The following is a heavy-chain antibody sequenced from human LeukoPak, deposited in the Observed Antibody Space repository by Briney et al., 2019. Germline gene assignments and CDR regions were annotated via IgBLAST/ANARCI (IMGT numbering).Heavy chain of an antibody. Sequence: GGSLTLSCSASGFNFIDYWMTWVRQTPVKGLEWVAIINQDGTDTYYVDSVRGRFTVSRDNAKNSLYLQVNSLRAEDTAVYYCARGTGTTAYFDYWGQGTPVTVSS. CDR2: INQDGTDT. CDR3: ARGTGTTAYFDY. J-gene: IGHJ4*02. D-gene: IGHD1-1*01. V-gene: IGHV3-7*02. CDR1: GFNFIDYW.